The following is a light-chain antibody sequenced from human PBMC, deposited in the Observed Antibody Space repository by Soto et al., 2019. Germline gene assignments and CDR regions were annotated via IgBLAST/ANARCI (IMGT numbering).Light chain of an antibody. CDR3: QEYNTWPWT. CDR2: GAS. J-gene: IGKJ1*01. CDR1: QNIDIN. Sequence: EIVLTQSPGSLSLSPGERSTFSCTAIQNIDINYLARYQQKPGQDPRLLIFGASTRATGIPARFSGSGSGTDFSLTINSLQSEDFAVYYCQEYNTWPWTLGQGTMVDI. V-gene: IGKV3-15*01.